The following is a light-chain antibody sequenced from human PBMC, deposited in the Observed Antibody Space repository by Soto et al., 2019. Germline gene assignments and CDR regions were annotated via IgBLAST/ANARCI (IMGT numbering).Light chain of an antibody. CDR3: SSYAGSYRV. CDR1: SRDVGAYDY. V-gene: IGLV2-14*03. J-gene: IGLJ1*01. Sequence: QSALTQPASVSGSPGQSITISCTGTSRDVGAYDYVSWYLQYPDKAPQLLIYYVDHRPSGVSSRFSGSKSGNTASLTISGLQAEDEGDYYCSSYAGSYRVFGTGTKLTVL. CDR2: YVD.